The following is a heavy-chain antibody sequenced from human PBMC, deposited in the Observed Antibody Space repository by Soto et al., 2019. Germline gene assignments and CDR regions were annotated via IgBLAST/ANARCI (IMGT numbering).Heavy chain of an antibody. CDR1: GYTFTTYA. CDR2: INAANGNT. D-gene: IGHD3-3*01. J-gene: IGHJ6*02. Sequence: QVQLVQSGAEVKKPGASVKVSCKASGYTFTTYAIHWVRQAPGQRLEWMGWINAANGNTKNSQTFQGRVTITRETSATTAYMEPSSLKSEDTAVYYCARDSSAGAIFASPYYRGMDVWGQGTTVTVSS. V-gene: IGHV1-3*01. CDR3: ARDSSAGAIFASPYYRGMDV.